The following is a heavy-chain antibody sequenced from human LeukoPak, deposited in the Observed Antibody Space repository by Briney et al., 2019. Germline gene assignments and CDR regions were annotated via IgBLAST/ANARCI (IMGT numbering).Heavy chain of an antibody. CDR1: GFSISSGYY. CDR2: IYHSGST. CDR3: ARINNSRFDY. Sequence: SETLSLTCTVSGFSISSGYYWGWIRQPPGKGLEWIGSIYHSGSTYYNPSLKSRVTISVDTSKNQFSLKLSSVTAADTAVYYCARINNSRFDYWGQGTLVTVSS. V-gene: IGHV4-38-2*02. D-gene: IGHD1/OR15-1a*01. J-gene: IGHJ4*02.